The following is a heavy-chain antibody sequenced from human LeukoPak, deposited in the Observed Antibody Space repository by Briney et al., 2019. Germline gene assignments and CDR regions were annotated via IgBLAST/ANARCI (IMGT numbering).Heavy chain of an antibody. J-gene: IGHJ5*02. CDR3: ASHTKRPYGSGRTGRGWFDP. V-gene: IGHV4-4*02. CDR2: IYHSGST. D-gene: IGHD3-10*01. Sequence: PSETLSLTRTVSGGSISSSNWWSWVRQPPGKGLEWIGEIYHSGSTNYNPSLKSRVTISVDKSKNQFSLKLSSVTAADTAVYYCASHTKRPYGSGRTGRGWFDPWGQGTLVTVSS. CDR1: GGSISSSNW.